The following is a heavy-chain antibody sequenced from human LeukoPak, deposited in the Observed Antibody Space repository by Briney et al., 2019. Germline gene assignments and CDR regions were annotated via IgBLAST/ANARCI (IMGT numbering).Heavy chain of an antibody. CDR1: GGSFSGYY. J-gene: IGHJ4*02. Sequence: PSETLSLTCAVYGGSFSGYYRSWIRQPPGKGLEWIGEINHSGSTNYNPSLKSRVTISVDTSKNQFSLKLSSVTAADTAVYYCAKDTGGFHDYWGQGTLVTVSS. CDR2: INHSGST. CDR3: AKDTGGFHDY. D-gene: IGHD7-27*01. V-gene: IGHV4-34*01.